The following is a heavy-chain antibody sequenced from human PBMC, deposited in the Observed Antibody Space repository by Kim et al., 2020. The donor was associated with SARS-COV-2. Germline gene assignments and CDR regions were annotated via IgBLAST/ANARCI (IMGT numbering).Heavy chain of an antibody. J-gene: IGHJ1*01. CDR3: ARKYYYDSSGYYPGD. D-gene: IGHD3-22*01. Sequence: SETLSLTCAVYGGSFSGYYWSWIRQPPGKGLEWIGEINHSGSTNYNPSLKSRVTISVDTSKNQFSLKLSSVTAADTAVYYCARKYYYDSSGYYPGDWGQG. CDR2: INHSGST. CDR1: GGSFSGYY. V-gene: IGHV4-34*01.